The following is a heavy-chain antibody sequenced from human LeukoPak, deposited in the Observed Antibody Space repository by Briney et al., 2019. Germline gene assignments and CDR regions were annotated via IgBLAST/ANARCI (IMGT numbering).Heavy chain of an antibody. CDR3: ARGMSGSHYDY. D-gene: IGHD3-10*02. CDR2: INPNSGGT. V-gene: IGHV1-2*02. J-gene: IGHJ4*02. CDR1: GYTFTGYY. Sequence: ASGKVSCKASGYTFTGYYIHWVRQAPGQGLEWMGWINPNSGGTNYAQKFQGRVTVTRDTSISTAYMELSSLISGDTAVYYCARGMSGSHYDYWGQGTLVTVSS.